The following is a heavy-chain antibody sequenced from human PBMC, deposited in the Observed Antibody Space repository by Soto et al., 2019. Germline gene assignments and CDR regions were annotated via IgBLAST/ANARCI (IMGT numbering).Heavy chain of an antibody. CDR3: AGGQHYYDSSGYFY. CDR1: GYTFTGYY. V-gene: IGHV1-2*02. CDR2: INPNSGGT. Sequence: GASVKVSCKASGYTFTGYYMHWVRQAPGQGLEWMGWINPNSGGTNYAQKFQGRVTMTRDTSISTAYMELSRLRSDDTAVYYCAGGQHYYDSSGYFYWGQGTLVTVSS. D-gene: IGHD3-22*01. J-gene: IGHJ4*02.